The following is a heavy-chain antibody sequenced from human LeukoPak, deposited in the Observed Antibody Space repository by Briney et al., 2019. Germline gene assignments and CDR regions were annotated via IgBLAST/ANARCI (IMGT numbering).Heavy chain of an antibody. J-gene: IGHJ6*02. V-gene: IGHV3-53*01. CDR2: IYSGGST. CDR1: GFTDSSNY. Sequence: GGSLRLSCAASGFTDSSNYMSWVRQAPGKGLEWVSVIYSGGSTYYADSVKGRFTISRDNSKNTLYLQMNSLRAEDTAVYYCARDAMSPYYYDSSGSFRLYYYYYGMDVWGQGTTVTVSS. D-gene: IGHD3-22*01. CDR3: ARDAMSPYYYDSSGSFRLYYYYYGMDV.